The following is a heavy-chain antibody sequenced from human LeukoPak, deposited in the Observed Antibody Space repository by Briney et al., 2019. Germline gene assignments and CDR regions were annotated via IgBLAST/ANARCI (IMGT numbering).Heavy chain of an antibody. V-gene: IGHV3-7*01. CDR2: INHNGNVN. CDR3: AKDPYSGSFEYFQH. Sequence: GGSLRLSCAASGFTFSSYWMNWARQAPGKGLEWVASINHNGNVNYYVDSVKGRFTISRDNSKNTLYLQMNSLRDEDTAVYYCAKDPYSGSFEYFQHWGQGTLVTVSS. CDR1: GFTFSSYW. D-gene: IGHD1-26*01. J-gene: IGHJ1*01.